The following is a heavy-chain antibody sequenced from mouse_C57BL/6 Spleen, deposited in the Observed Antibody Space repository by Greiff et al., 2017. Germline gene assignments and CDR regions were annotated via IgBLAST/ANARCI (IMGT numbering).Heavy chain of an antibody. D-gene: IGHD1-1*01. V-gene: IGHV14-1*01. J-gene: IGHJ2*01. CDR3: PTYDYYGSIDY. CDR2: IDPEDGDT. Sequence: VQLQQSGAELVRPGASVKLSCTASGFTFTDYYMHWVKQRPEQGLEWIGRIDPEDGDTEYAPKFQGKATMTADTTSNTAYLQLSSLTSEDTAVYYCPTYDYYGSIDYWGQGTTLTVSS. CDR1: GFTFTDYY.